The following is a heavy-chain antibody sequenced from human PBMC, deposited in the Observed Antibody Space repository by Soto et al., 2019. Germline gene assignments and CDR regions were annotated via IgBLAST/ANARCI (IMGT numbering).Heavy chain of an antibody. CDR3: ARVLYSHYYYYGMDV. D-gene: IGHD5-12*01. CDR2: ISGSGGST. Sequence: GGSLRLSCAASGFPFSSYAMSWVRQAPGKGLEWVSAISGSGGSTYYADSVKGRFTISRDNSKNTLYLQMNSLRAEDTAVYYCARVLYSHYYYYGMDVWGQGTTVTVSS. J-gene: IGHJ6*02. V-gene: IGHV3-23*01. CDR1: GFPFSSYA.